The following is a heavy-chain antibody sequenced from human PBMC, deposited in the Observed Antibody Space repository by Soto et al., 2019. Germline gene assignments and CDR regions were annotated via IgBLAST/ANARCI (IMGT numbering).Heavy chain of an antibody. CDR1: GYTFTSYA. CDR2: INAGNGNT. V-gene: IGHV1-3*01. D-gene: IGHD3-9*01. Sequence: ASVKVSCKASGYTFTSYAMHWVRQAPGQRLEWMGWINAGNGNTKYSQKFQGRVTITRDTSASTAYMELSSLRSEDTAVYYCARDLPTPPSYGYFDWFPRPNWFDPWGQGTLVTVSS. CDR3: ARDLPTPPSYGYFDWFPRPNWFDP. J-gene: IGHJ5*02.